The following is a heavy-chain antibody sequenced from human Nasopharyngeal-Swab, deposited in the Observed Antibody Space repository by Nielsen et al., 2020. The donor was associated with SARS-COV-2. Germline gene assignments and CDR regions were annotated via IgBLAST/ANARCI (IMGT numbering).Heavy chain of an antibody. V-gene: IGHV3-74*01. CDR1: GFTFNNYW. CDR2: INGEESRT. Sequence: GESLKISCAVSGFTFNNYWMHWVRRAPGKGLVWVSRINGEESRTSYADSVKGRFTISRDNAKNTLYLQMNSLRADDAAMYYCARDPHGVRGAMQDAFDLWGQGTMVTVSS. D-gene: IGHD3-16*01. CDR3: ARDPHGVRGAMQDAFDL. J-gene: IGHJ3*01.